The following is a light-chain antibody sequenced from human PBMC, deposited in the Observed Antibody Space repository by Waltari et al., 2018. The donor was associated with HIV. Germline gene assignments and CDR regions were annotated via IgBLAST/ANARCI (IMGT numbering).Light chain of an antibody. CDR2: STN. CDR1: SGSVSTSYY. CDR3: VLYMGSGSCM. V-gene: IGLV8-61*01. J-gene: IGLJ3*02. Sequence: QTVVTQEPSFSVSPGGTVTLTCGLSSGSVSTSYYPSWYQQTPGQAPPKLTYSTNTLSSGVPDRFPGSILGNKAALTITGAQADDESDYYCVLYMGSGSCMFGGGTKLTVL.